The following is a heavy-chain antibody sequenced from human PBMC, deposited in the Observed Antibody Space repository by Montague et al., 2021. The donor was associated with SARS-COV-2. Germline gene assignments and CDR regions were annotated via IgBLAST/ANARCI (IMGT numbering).Heavy chain of an antibody. Sequence: SETLSLTCSVSGTSITSYYWNWIRQPPGKGLEWIGYISDSGSTNYSPSLKSRVTMSVDTSKNQMSLKLTSVMAADTAVYYCARGCLSYFGAGSHRYGMDVWGQGTTVTVSS. V-gene: IGHV4-59*01. CDR1: GTSITSYY. CDR3: ARGCLSYFGAGSHRYGMDV. J-gene: IGHJ6*02. D-gene: IGHD3-10*01. CDR2: ISDSGST.